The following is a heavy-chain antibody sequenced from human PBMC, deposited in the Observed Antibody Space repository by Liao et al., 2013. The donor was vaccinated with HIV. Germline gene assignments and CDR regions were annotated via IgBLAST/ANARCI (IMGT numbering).Heavy chain of an antibody. CDR2: IHYSGIT. V-gene: IGHV4-39*07. J-gene: IGHJ4*02. D-gene: IGHD3-22*01. Sequence: QLQLQASGPGLVKPSETLSLTCSVFGDSVSGGTYYWGWIRQSPGKGLEGLASIHYSGITYYNPPVKSRVTMSVDTSKNQFSLKLSSVTAADTAVYYCARDFHYYDSSGLSYYFDDWGQGTLVTVSS. CDR3: ARDFHYYDSSGLSYYFDD. CDR1: GDSVSGGTYY.